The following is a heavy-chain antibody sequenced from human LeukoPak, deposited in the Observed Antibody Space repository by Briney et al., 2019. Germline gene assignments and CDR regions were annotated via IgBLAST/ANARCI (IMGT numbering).Heavy chain of an antibody. CDR3: AREGLRFYNWFDP. CDR1: GGSVSSSGYF. Sequence: SETLSLTCSVSGGSVSSSGYFWGWIRQPPGKGLEWIASIYYSGSTYYNPSLKSRVTISVDTSKNQFSLKLSSVTAADTAVYYCAREGLRFYNWFDPWGQGTLVTVSS. V-gene: IGHV4-39*02. CDR2: IYYSGST. J-gene: IGHJ5*02. D-gene: IGHD4-17*01.